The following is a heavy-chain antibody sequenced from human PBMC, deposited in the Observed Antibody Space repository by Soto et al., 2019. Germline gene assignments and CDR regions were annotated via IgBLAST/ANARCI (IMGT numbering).Heavy chain of an antibody. J-gene: IGHJ4*02. D-gene: IGHD5-18*01. V-gene: IGHV3-30-3*01. CDR2: ISYDGSNK. CDR1: GFTFSSYA. Sequence: GGSLRLSCAASGFTFSSYAMHWVRQAPGKGLEWVAVISYDGSNKYYADSVKGRFTISRDNSKNTLYLQMNSLRAEDTAVYYCARDKRPIQLWLVGGYYFDYWGQGTLVTFSS. CDR3: ARDKRPIQLWLVGGYYFDY.